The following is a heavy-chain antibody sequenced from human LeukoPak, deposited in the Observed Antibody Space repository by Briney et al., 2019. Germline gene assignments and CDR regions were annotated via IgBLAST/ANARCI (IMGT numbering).Heavy chain of an antibody. CDR1: GYTFTSYD. CDR2: ISGYNGNT. CDR3: ARDFEAVADEEGYDAFDI. D-gene: IGHD6-19*01. V-gene: IGHV1-18*01. J-gene: IGHJ3*02. Sequence: ASVKVSCKASGYTFTSYDINWVRQAPEQGLEWMGWISGYNGNTNYAQKFQGRVTMTKDTSTSRVYMELRSLRPDDTAVYYCARDFEAVADEEGYDAFDIWGQGTMVTVSS.